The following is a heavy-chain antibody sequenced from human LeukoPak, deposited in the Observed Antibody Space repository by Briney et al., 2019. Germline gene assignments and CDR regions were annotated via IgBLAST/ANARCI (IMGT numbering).Heavy chain of an antibody. CDR2: INGDGSIT. CDR3: ARGLSDNSSRHFDS. CDR1: GFTFSKFW. V-gene: IGHV3-74*01. J-gene: IGHJ4*02. Sequence: GGSLRLSCAASGFTFSKFWMHWVRHAPGKGLVWVSRINGDGSITTYADSVKGRFTISRDNATNALYLQMNTLRAEDTAVYFCARGLSDNSSRHFDSWGQGTLVTVSS. D-gene: IGHD4-11*01.